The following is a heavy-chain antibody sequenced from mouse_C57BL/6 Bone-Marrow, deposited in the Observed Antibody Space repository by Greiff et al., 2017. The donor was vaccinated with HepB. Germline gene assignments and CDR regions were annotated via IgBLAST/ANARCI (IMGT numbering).Heavy chain of an antibody. CDR1: GYTLTNYW. V-gene: IGHV1-63*01. J-gene: IGHJ2*01. Sequence: QVQLKESGAELVRPGTLVKMFCKAFGYTLTNYWIGLAKQSSGHGIEWIGDIYPGGGCTYYNEKFKGKATLTTDKSSSTNYMQFSSLTSEDAAIYYCARRSPYCYGSSYGYWGQGTTLTVSS. CDR3: ARRSPYCYGSSYGY. CDR2: IYPGGGCT. D-gene: IGHD1-1*01.